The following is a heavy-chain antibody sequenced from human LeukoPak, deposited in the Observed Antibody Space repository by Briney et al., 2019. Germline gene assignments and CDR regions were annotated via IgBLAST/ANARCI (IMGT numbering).Heavy chain of an antibody. CDR1: GFTFSSYG. D-gene: IGHD3-22*01. J-gene: IGHJ1*01. Sequence: GGSLRLSCAASGFTFSSYGMHWVRQAPGKGLEWVAFIRYDGSNKYNADSVKGRFTISRDNSKNTLYLQMNSLRAEDTAVYYCAKDRGSSGYYFLSQHWGQGTLVTVSS. CDR2: IRYDGSNK. CDR3: AKDRGSSGYYFLSQH. V-gene: IGHV3-30*02.